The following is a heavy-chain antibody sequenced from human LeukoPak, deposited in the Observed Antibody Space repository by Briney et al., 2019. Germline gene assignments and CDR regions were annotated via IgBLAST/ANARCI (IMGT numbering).Heavy chain of an antibody. CDR1: GGSISTYY. CDR2: IYYTGDT. J-gene: IGHJ4*02. Sequence: PSETLSLTCTVSGGSISTYYWSWVRQPPRKGLEWIGYIYYTGDTRSNPSLKSRVTLSVDTSKNQFSLRLTSVTAADPAVYYCARHQRGFCDGGDCPYYFDHWGQGTLVTVSS. CDR3: ARHQRGFCDGGDCPYYFDH. V-gene: IGHV4-59*08. D-gene: IGHD2-21*02.